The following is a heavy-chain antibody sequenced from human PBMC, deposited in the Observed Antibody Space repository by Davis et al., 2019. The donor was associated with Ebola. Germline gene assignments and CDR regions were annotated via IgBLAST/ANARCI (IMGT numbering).Heavy chain of an antibody. CDR1: GYTFTSYY. V-gene: IGHV1-46*01. CDR3: ARVLNYDFWSGYAALITERNWFDP. Sequence: AASVKVSCKASGYTFTSYYMHWVRQAPGQGLEWMGIINPSGGSTSYAQKFQGRVTMTRDTSTSTVYMELSSLRSEDTAVYYCARVLNYDFWSGYAALITERNWFDPWGQGTLVTVSS. CDR2: INPSGGST. D-gene: IGHD3-3*01. J-gene: IGHJ5*02.